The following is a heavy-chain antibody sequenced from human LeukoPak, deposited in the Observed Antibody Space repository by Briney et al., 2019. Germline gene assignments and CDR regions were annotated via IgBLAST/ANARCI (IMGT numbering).Heavy chain of an antibody. CDR2: ISNSGGST. CDR3: AKTMGAIDHDY. V-gene: IGHV3-23*01. D-gene: IGHD1-26*01. Sequence: GGSLRLSCAASGFTFSGFAMSWVRQAPGKGLELVSTISNSGGSTYYADSVKGRFTISRDNSKNTLNLQMNSLTAEDTAIYFCAKTMGAIDHDYWGQGTLVTVSS. J-gene: IGHJ4*02. CDR1: GFTFSGFA.